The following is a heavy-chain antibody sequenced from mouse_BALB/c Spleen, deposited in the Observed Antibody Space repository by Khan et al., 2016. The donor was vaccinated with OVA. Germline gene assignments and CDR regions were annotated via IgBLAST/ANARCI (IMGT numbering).Heavy chain of an antibody. J-gene: IGHJ1*01. CDR2: IYPGVYYT. V-gene: IGHV1-63*02. CDR1: GYTFTNYL. Sequence: QVQLQQSGAELLRPGTSVKMSCKAGGYTFTNYLIGWVKQRSGHGLEWIGDIYPGVYYTNYNEKFKGKATLTADTSSSTVFMQLSSLTFEDSAIYYCARYPSWYFDVWGAGTTVTVSS. CDR3: ARYPSWYFDV.